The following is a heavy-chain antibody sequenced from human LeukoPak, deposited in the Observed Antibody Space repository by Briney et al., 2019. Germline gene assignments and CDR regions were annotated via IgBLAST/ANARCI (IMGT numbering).Heavy chain of an antibody. J-gene: IGHJ4*02. D-gene: IGHD1-26*01. V-gene: IGHV4-4*02. CDR2: IYHSGST. Sequence: SETLSLTCAVSGGSISSSNWWSWVRQPPGQGLEWIGEIYHSGSTYYNPSLKSRVTISVDTSKNQFSLKLTSVTAADTAVYYCARGYYTNDYWGQGTLVTVSS. CDR1: GGSISSSNW. CDR3: ARGYYTNDY.